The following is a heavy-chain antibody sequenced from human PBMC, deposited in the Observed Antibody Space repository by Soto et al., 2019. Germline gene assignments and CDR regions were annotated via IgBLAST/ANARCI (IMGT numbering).Heavy chain of an antibody. CDR3: AREMDGGDAWFFDL. CDR2: ISSSSSYI. Sequence: PGGSLRLSCAASGFTFSSYSMNWVRQAPGKGLEWVSSISSSSSYIYYADSVKGRFTISRDNAKNSLYLQMNSLRAEDTAVYYCAREMDGGDAWFFDLWGRGTLVTVSS. J-gene: IGHJ2*01. V-gene: IGHV3-21*01. CDR1: GFTFSSYS. D-gene: IGHD2-21*02.